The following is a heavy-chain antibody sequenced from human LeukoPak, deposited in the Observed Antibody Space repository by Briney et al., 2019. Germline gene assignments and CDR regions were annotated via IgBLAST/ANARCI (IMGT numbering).Heavy chain of an antibody. CDR3: ARPVGYYDSSGS. J-gene: IGHJ5*02. V-gene: IGHV4-34*01. CDR2: INHSGNT. CDR1: GGSFSGYY. D-gene: IGHD3-22*01. Sequence: SETLSLTCAVYGGSFSGYYWSWIRQPPGKGLEWIGEINHSGNTNYNPSLKSRVTISVDTSKNQFSLKLSSVTAADTAVYYCARPVGYYDSSGSWGQGTLVTVSS.